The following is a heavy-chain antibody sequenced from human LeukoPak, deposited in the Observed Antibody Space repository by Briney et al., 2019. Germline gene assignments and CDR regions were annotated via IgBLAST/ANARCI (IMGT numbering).Heavy chain of an antibody. J-gene: IGHJ5*02. V-gene: IGHV4-34*01. D-gene: IGHD3-10*01. CDR2: INRRGNT. CDR3: ARSYYGSGSYHNWFDP. Sequence: SETLSLTCVVSGGSLSGSFSSYFWTWIRQPPGKGLEWTGEINRRGNTNYNPSLKSRVTMSVDTSKNDLSLELTSLTAADTAVYYCARSYYGSGSYHNWFDPWGQGTLVTVSS. CDR1: GGSLSGSFSSYF.